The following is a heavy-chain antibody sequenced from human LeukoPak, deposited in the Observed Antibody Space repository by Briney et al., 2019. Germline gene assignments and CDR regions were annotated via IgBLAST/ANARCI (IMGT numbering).Heavy chain of an antibody. CDR2: INPNSGGT. CDR1: GYTFTGYY. D-gene: IGHD3-10*01. V-gene: IGHV1-2*02. Sequence: ASVKVSCKASGYTFTGYYMHWVRQAPGQGLEWMGWINPNSGGTNYAQKLQGRVTMTTDTSTSTAYMELRSLRSDDTAVYYCARVFGDLWFGELLVDYWGQRTLVTVSS. CDR3: ARVFGDLWFGELLVDY. J-gene: IGHJ4*02.